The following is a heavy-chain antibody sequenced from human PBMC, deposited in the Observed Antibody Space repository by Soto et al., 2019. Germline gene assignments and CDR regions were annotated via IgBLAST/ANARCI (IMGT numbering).Heavy chain of an antibody. Sequence: GGSLRLSCAASGFTFSMYWMHWVRQVPGKGPEWVSRINDDGISTNYADSVKGRFTISRDNAKNTLYLQTNALRVEDTAVYYCTRGPRSTPTGTGAFWGQGTLVTVSS. CDR1: GFTFSMYW. J-gene: IGHJ4*02. V-gene: IGHV3-74*01. D-gene: IGHD1-1*01. CDR2: INDDGIST. CDR3: TRGPRSTPTGTGAF.